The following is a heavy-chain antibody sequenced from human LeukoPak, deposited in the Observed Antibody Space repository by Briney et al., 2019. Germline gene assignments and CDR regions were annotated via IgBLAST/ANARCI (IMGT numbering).Heavy chain of an antibody. J-gene: IGHJ4*02. CDR2: INPNSGGT. V-gene: IGHV1-2*02. Sequence: ASVKVSCKASGYTFTSYGISWVRQAPGQGLEWMGWINPNSGGTNYAQKFQGRVTMTRDTSISTAYMELSRLRSDDTAVYYCARGSGSDSSGYYYFNYWGQGTLVTVSS. CDR3: ARGSGSDSSGYYYFNY. CDR1: GYTFTSYG. D-gene: IGHD3-22*01.